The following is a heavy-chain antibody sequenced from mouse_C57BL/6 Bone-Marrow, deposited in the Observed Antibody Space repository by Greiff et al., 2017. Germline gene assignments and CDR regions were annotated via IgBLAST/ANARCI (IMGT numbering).Heavy chain of an antibody. CDR3: ARDPYGPLAY. Sequence: VQLQQSGPELVKPGASVKISCKASGYSFTSYYIHWVKQRPGQGLEWIGWIYPGSGNTKYNEKFKSKATLTVDKSSSTAYMQLSSLTSEDSAVYYCARDPYGPLAYWGQGTLVTVSA. CDR1: GYSFTSYY. V-gene: IGHV1-66*01. D-gene: IGHD1-1*02. CDR2: IYPGSGNT. J-gene: IGHJ3*01.